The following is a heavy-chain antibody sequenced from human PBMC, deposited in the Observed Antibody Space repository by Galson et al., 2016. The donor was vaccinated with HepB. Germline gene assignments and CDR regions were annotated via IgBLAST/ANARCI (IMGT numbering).Heavy chain of an antibody. J-gene: IGHJ4*02. Sequence: ETLSLTCTVSGVSISSSSLYWGWIRQPPGKGLEWIGRMHHSGSTFYTPSHKSRVTMAVDTSKNQFSLKLSSVTAVDTAMYYCARRSTYGDYDYWGQGVLVTVSS. CDR2: MHHSGST. CDR3: ARRSTYGDYDY. CDR1: GVSISSSSLY. D-gene: IGHD4-17*01. V-gene: IGHV4-39*07.